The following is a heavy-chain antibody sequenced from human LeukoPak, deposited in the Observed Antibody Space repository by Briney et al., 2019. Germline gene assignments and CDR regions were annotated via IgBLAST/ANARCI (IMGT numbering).Heavy chain of an antibody. V-gene: IGHV3-33*06. Sequence: PVGSVRLSCTTSGFTFSHYAMHWVRQAPGKGREWVAVIWNDGSDKYYGDSVKGRFTISRDNSKKTVYLQLSSLRVEDTAVYYCAKDAERGFDFSNSLQSWGQGTLVTDS. CDR1: GFTFSHYA. CDR3: AKDAERGFDFSNSLQS. D-gene: IGHD4-11*01. CDR2: IWNDGSDK. J-gene: IGHJ4*02.